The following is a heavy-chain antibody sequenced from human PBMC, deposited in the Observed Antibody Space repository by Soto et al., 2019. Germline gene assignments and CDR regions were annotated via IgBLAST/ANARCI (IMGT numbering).Heavy chain of an antibody. V-gene: IGHV5-51*01. CDR2: IYPGDSYT. CDR3: ARRAPDIDSATYQLDF. CDR1: GYNFNTYW. Sequence: TGESLKISCNGSGYNFNTYWIGWVRQMPGKGLEWMGLIYPGDSYTRYSPSFQGQVTISADKSLSTAYLQWSGLKASDTAMYYCARRAPDIDSATYQLDFWGQGTQVTVSS. D-gene: IGHD1-26*01. J-gene: IGHJ4*02.